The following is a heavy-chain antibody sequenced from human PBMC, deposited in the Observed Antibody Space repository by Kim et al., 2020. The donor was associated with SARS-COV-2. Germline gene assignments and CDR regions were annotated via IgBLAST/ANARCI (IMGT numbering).Heavy chain of an antibody. D-gene: IGHD6-19*01. Sequence: GGSLRLSCAASGFTFDDYAMHWVRQAPGKGLEWVSGISWNSGSIGYADSVKGRFTISRDNAKNSLYLQMNSLRAEDTALYYCAVLSGYSSGWYGDYYYG. J-gene: IGHJ6*01. V-gene: IGHV3-9*01. CDR2: ISWNSGSI. CDR1: GFTFDDYA. CDR3: AVLSGYSSGWYGDYYYG.